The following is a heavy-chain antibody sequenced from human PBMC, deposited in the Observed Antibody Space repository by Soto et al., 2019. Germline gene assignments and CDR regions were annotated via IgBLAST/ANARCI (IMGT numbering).Heavy chain of an antibody. CDR3: AKDTYSNYPGY. CDR1: GFTFRSYG. CDR2: ISGSGGST. V-gene: IGHV3-23*01. J-gene: IGHJ4*02. Sequence: GGSLRLSCAASGFTFRSYGMHWVRQAPGKGLEWVSAISGSGGSTYYADSVKGRFTISRDNSKNTLYLQMNSLRAEDTAVYYCAKDTYSNYPGYWGQGTLVTVSS. D-gene: IGHD4-4*01.